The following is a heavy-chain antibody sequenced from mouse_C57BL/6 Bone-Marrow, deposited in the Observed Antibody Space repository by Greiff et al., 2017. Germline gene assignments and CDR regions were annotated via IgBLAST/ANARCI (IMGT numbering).Heavy chain of an antibody. V-gene: IGHV3-6*01. J-gene: IGHJ2*01. CDR1: GYSITSGYY. CDR3: ARLGRYFDY. CDR2: ISYDGSN. D-gene: IGHD4-1*01. Sequence: DVQLQESGPGLVKPSQSLSLTCSVTGYSITSGYYWNWIRQFPGNKLEWMGYISYDGSNNYNPSLKNRISITRDTSKNQFFLKLNSVTTEDTATYYCARLGRYFDYWGQGTTLTVSS.